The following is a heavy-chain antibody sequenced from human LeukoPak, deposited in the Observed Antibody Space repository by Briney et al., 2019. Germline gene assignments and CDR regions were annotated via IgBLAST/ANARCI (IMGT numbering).Heavy chain of an antibody. V-gene: IGHV3-9*01. CDR1: GFTFDDYA. D-gene: IGHD2-2*01. J-gene: IGHJ6*01. CDR3: AKGCSSTSCPDGHYYGMDV. CDR2: ISWNSGSL. Sequence: GGSLRLSCAASGFTFDDYAMHWVRQAPGKGLEWVSDISWNSGSLGYADSVKGRFIISRDNAKNSLYLEMNSLRAEDTALYYCAKGCSSTSCPDGHYYGMDVWGQGTTVIVSS.